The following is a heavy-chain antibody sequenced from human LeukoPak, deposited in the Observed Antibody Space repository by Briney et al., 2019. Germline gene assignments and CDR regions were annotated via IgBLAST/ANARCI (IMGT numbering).Heavy chain of an antibody. CDR3: AKDVYYYGSGRANDY. V-gene: IGHV3-23*01. CDR1: GFTFSSYA. D-gene: IGHD3-10*01. CDR2: ISGSGGST. Sequence: GGSLRLSCAASGFTFSSYAMSWVRQAPGKGLGWVSAISGSGGSTYYADSVKGRFTISRDNSKNTLYLQMNSLRAEDTAVYYCAKDVYYYGSGRANDYWGQGTLVTVSS. J-gene: IGHJ4*02.